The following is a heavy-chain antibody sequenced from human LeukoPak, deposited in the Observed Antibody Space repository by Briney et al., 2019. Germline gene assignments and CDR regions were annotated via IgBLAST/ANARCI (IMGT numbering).Heavy chain of an antibody. Sequence: PSETLSLTCAVHGGSFSGYSWTWIRQPPGKGLEWIGEINHSGSTNYNPSLKSRVTISLDTSKNQFSLKLSSVTAADTAVYYCARQKGLAVAGHYYFYYYMDVWGKGTTVTVSS. CDR1: GGSFSGYS. CDR3: ARQKGLAVAGHYYFYYYMDV. D-gene: IGHD6-19*01. J-gene: IGHJ6*03. CDR2: INHSGST. V-gene: IGHV4-34*01.